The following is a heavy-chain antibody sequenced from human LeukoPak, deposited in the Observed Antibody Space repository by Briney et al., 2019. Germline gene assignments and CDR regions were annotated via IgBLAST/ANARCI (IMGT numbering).Heavy chain of an antibody. CDR3: ARDGGAVAGPGSSDY. V-gene: IGHV3-21*01. J-gene: IGHJ4*02. CDR2: ICSSRSYI. CDR1: GFTFSSYS. Sequence: GGSLRLSCAASGFTFSSYSMNWVRQAPGKGLEWVSSICSSRSYIYYADSVKGRFTISRDNAKNSLYLQMNSLRAEDTAVYYCARDGGAVAGPGSSDYWGQGTLVTVSS. D-gene: IGHD6-19*01.